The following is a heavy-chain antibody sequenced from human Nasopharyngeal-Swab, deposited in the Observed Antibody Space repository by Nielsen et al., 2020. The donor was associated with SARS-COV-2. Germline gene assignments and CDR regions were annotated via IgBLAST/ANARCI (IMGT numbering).Heavy chain of an antibody. CDR3: ARGEVGSDLYYYYGMDV. Sequence: RQAPGKGLAWVSYISSSGSTIYYADSVKGRFTISRDNAKNSLYLQMNSLRAEDTAVYYCARGEVGSDLYYYYGMDVWGQGTTVTVSS. D-gene: IGHD1-26*01. CDR2: ISSSGSTI. V-gene: IGHV3-11*04. J-gene: IGHJ6*02.